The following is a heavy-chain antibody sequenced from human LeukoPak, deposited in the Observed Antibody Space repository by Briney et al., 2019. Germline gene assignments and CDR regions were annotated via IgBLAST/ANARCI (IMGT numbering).Heavy chain of an antibody. Sequence: PGASVKVSCKASGYTFTGYYMHWVRQAPGQGLEWMGWINPNSGGTNYAQKFQGRVTMTRDTSISTAYMELSRLRSDDTAVYYCARDGARGYSLMYYFDYWGQGTLVTVSS. CDR3: ARDGARGYSLMYYFDY. D-gene: IGHD5-18*01. CDR2: INPNSGGT. J-gene: IGHJ4*02. V-gene: IGHV1-2*02. CDR1: GYTFTGYY.